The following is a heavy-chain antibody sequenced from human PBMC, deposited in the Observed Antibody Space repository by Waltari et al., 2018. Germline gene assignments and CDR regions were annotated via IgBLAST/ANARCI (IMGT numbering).Heavy chain of an antibody. V-gene: IGHV4-34*01. J-gene: IGHJ5*02. CDR1: GGSFSGYY. CDR2: INHSGIP. Sequence: QVQLQQWGAGLLKPSETLSLTCAVYGGSFSGYYWSWIRQPPRKGLELIGGINHSGIPNSTPSLKSRVTISVDTSKNQCSLKLSFVTAADTAVYYCARGRTAFDPWGQGTLVTVSS. CDR3: ARGRTAFDP.